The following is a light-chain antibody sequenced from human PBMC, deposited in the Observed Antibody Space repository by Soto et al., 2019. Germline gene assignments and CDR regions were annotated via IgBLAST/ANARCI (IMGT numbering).Light chain of an antibody. CDR1: QGVFYSSNNKNY. CDR2: WAS. Sequence: DIVMTQSPDSLAVSLGERATSKYKSSQGVFYSSNNKNYLAWYQQKPGQPPKLLIYWASTRESGVPDRFSGSGSGTDFTLTISSLQAEDVAVYYCQQYYSTPRTFGQGTKVDIK. CDR3: QQYYSTPRT. V-gene: IGKV4-1*01. J-gene: IGKJ1*01.